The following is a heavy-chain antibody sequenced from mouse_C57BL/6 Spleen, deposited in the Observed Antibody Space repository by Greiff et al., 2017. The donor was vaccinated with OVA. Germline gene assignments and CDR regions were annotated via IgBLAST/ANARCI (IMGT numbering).Heavy chain of an antibody. Sequence: QVQLQQSGAELVKPGASVKMSCKASGYTFTSYWITWVKQRPGQGLEWIGDIYPGSGSTNYNEKFKSKATLTVDTSSSTAYMQLSSLTSEDSAVYYCARSGDYDGYPFAYWGQGTLVTVSA. D-gene: IGHD2-3*01. J-gene: IGHJ3*01. CDR3: ARSGDYDGYPFAY. V-gene: IGHV1-55*01. CDR2: IYPGSGST. CDR1: GYTFTSYW.